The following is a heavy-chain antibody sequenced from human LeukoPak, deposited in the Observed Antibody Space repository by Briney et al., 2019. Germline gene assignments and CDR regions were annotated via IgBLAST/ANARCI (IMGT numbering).Heavy chain of an antibody. CDR2: ISYDGSNK. Sequence: GGSLRLSCAASGFTFSSYGMHWVRQAPGKGLEWVAVISYDGSNKYYADSVKGRFTISRDNSENTLYLQMNSLRAEDTAVYYCAKSGYCSGGSCYYFDYWGQGTLVTVSS. CDR3: AKSGYCSGGSCYYFDY. J-gene: IGHJ4*02. CDR1: GFTFSSYG. V-gene: IGHV3-30*18. D-gene: IGHD2-15*01.